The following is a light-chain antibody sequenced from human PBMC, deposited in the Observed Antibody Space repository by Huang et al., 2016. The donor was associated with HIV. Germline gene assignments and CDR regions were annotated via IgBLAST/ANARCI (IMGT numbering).Light chain of an antibody. V-gene: IGKV1-NL1*01. CDR2: ATS. CDR1: QGITKS. J-gene: IGKJ2*01. Sequence: DIQMTQSPSSLSASVGDRVTLTCRASQGITKSLVWYQQKPGKAPKLLLFATSRLERGVPSRFSGSGSGTDFTLTISSLQPEDFATYYCQQYYNTAYTFGQGTKLEIK. CDR3: QQYYNTAYT.